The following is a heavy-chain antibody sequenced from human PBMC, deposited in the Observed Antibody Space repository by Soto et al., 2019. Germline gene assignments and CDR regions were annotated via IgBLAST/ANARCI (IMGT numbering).Heavy chain of an antibody. D-gene: IGHD1-1*01. V-gene: IGHV3-53*01. Sequence: GGSLRLSCAASGFTVSNYYMSWVRQAPGRGLQWVSVICTAGPTYYADSVKGRFTISRDESKNTLYFQMDNLRAEDTATYYCARGKSRDAYNPLGYWGPGTLVTAPQ. J-gene: IGHJ4*02. CDR2: ICTAGPT. CDR3: ARGKSRDAYNPLGY. CDR1: GFTVSNYY.